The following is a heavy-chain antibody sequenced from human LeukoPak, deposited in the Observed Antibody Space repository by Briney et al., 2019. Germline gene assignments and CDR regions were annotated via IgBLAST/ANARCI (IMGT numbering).Heavy chain of an antibody. D-gene: IGHD2-2*01. V-gene: IGHV3-23*01. CDR3: ARGCSSTSCYVFDY. Sequence: GGSLRLSCAASGFTFSSYAMSWVRQAPGKGLEWVSAISGSGGNTYYADSVKGRFTISRDNSKNTLYLQMNSLRAEDTAVYYCARGCSSTSCYVFDYWGQGTLVTVSS. CDR1: GFTFSSYA. J-gene: IGHJ4*02. CDR2: ISGSGGNT.